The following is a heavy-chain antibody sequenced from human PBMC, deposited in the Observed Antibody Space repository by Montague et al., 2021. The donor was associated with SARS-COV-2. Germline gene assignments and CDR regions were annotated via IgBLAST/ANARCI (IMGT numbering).Heavy chain of an antibody. CDR2: IYYSGST. J-gene: IGHJ5*02. D-gene: IGHD5-18*01. CDR3: ARTEIQVWSRRWFDP. Sequence: SETLSLTCTVSGGSISSSSYYWGWIRQPPGKGLEWIGSIYYSGSTYYNPSLKGRVTISVDTSKNQFSLKLSSVTAADTAVYYCARTEIQVWSRRWFDPWGQGTLVTVSS. V-gene: IGHV4-39*01. CDR1: GGSISSSSYY.